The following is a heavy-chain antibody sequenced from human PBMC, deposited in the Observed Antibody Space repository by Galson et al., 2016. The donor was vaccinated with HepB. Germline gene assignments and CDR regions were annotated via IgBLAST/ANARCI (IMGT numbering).Heavy chain of an antibody. CDR2: IYHDGET. Sequence: SETLSLTCTVSGDSITTYYWSWIRQPPGKGLEWIGYIYHDGETNYSPSLESRLTISLDTSKNQFSLRLASVTAADTAVYFCARGPHNWGPGILVSVSS. CDR1: GDSITTYY. V-gene: IGHV4-59*01. CDR3: ARGPHN. J-gene: IGHJ4*02.